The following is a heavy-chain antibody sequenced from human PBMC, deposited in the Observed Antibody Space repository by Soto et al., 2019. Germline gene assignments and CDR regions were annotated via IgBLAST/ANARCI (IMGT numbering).Heavy chain of an antibody. Sequence: EVQLVESGGDLVQPGGSLRLSCAASGFSFGSSWMTWVRQAPGKGLEWVANIKKDGSKINYLDSVRGRFAVSRDNAKNSMYPELIRLRAEDTALYYGARDVSPGSSGQYLDAFDIWGQGTMVTVSS. D-gene: IGHD6-25*01. CDR3: ARDVSPGSSGQYLDAFDI. V-gene: IGHV3-7*05. J-gene: IGHJ3*02. CDR2: IKKDGSKI. CDR1: GFSFGSSW.